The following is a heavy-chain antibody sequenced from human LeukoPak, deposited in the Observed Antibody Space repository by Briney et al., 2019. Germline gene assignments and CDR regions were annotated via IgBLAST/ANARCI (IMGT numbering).Heavy chain of an antibody. V-gene: IGHV3-7*01. D-gene: IGHD5-24*01. J-gene: IGHJ4*02. Sequence: GGSLRLSCAASGFTVSSNYMSWVRQAPGKGLEWVANIKQDGSEKYYVDSVKGRFTISRDNAKNSLYLQMNSLRAEDTAVYYCARGSMGRDGYKVRYWGQGTLVTVSS. CDR3: ARGSMGRDGYKVRY. CDR1: GFTVSSNY. CDR2: IKQDGSEK.